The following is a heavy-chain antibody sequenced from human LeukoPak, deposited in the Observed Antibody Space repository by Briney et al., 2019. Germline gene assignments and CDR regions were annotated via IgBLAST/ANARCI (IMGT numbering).Heavy chain of an antibody. CDR3: ARLTSDTAYYMDV. CDR1: GYSFTSYW. D-gene: IGHD4-17*01. V-gene: IGHV5-51*01. CDR2: IYPGDSDT. J-gene: IGHJ6*03. Sequence: GESLKISCKGSGYSFTSYWIGWVRQMPGKGLEWMGIIYPGDSDTRYSPSFQGQVTISADKSISTAYLQWSSLKASDTAIYYCARLTSDTAYYMDVWGKGTTVTVSS.